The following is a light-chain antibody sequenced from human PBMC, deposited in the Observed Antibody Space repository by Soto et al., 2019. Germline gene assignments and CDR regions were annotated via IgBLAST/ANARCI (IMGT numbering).Light chain of an antibody. V-gene: IGLV2-11*01. CDR2: DVS. Sequence: QSALTQPRSVSGSPGQSVTISCTGTSSDVGVYNYVSWYQQHPGKASKLMIYDVSKRPSGVPDRFSGSKSGNTASLTISGLQAEDEADYYCCSYAGSYPYVFGTGTKLTVL. CDR3: CSYAGSYPYV. CDR1: SSDVGVYNY. J-gene: IGLJ1*01.